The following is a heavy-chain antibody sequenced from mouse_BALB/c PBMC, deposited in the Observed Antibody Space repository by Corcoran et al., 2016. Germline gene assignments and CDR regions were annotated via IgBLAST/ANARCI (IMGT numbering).Heavy chain of an antibody. CDR2: ISCYNGAT. CDR1: GYSFTGYY. CDR3: ARSGGNYGYAMDY. V-gene: IGHV1S34*01. Sequence: LVKTGASVKISCKASGYSFTGYYMHWGKQSHGKSLEWIGYISCYNGATSYNQKFKGKATFTVDTSSSTAYMQFNSLTSEDSAVYYCARSGGNYGYAMDYWGQGTSVTVSS. J-gene: IGHJ4*01. D-gene: IGHD2-1*01.